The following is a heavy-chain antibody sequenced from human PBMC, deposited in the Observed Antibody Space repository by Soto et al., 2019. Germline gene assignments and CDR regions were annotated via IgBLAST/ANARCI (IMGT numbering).Heavy chain of an antibody. Sequence: QVLLQESGPGLVSPSGTLSLTCTVSGDFIDDSRWWSWVRQPPGKGLEWIGEIHHTGITNYIPSLKSRVTMSVDKNKNQVSLEVYSVTAADTAVYYCASGAHYIWNGWGQGTLVTVSS. V-gene: IGHV4-4*02. CDR3: ASGAHYIWNG. CDR1: GDFIDDSRW. CDR2: IHHTGIT. J-gene: IGHJ4*02. D-gene: IGHD3-9*01.